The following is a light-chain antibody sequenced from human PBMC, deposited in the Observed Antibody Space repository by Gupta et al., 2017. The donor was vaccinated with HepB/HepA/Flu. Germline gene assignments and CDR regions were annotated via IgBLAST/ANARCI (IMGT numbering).Light chain of an antibody. CDR1: AGAVTSSHF. Sequence: QAVVTQEPSLTVSPGGTVTLTCPSSAGAVTSSHFPYWLQQKPGQAPRTLIYDTSNRHSWTPARFSASLLGGKAALTLSGAQPEDEAEYYCLLSVSGAFVFGSGTKVTVL. CDR2: DTS. V-gene: IGLV7-46*01. J-gene: IGLJ1*01. CDR3: LLSVSGAFV.